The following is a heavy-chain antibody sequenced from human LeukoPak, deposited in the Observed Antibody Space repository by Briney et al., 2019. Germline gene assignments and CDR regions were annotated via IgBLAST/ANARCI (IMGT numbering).Heavy chain of an antibody. J-gene: IGHJ4*02. Sequence: EASVKVSCKASGYTFTGYYMHWVRQAPGQGLEWMGWINPNSGGTNYAQKFQGWVTMTRDTSISTAYMELSRLRSDDTAVYYCARVRSDGYNYYFDYWGQGTLVTVSS. CDR1: GYTFTGYY. V-gene: IGHV1-2*04. CDR3: ARVRSDGYNYYFDY. D-gene: IGHD5-24*01. CDR2: INPNSGGT.